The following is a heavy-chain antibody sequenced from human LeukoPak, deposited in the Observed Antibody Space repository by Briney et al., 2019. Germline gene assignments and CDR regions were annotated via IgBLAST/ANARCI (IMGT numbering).Heavy chain of an antibody. V-gene: IGHV6-1*01. CDR2: TYYRSKWYN. D-gene: IGHD5-24*01. J-gene: IGHJ3*01. CDR3: ARGGQGDGYSADEAFDF. CDR1: GDSFSGNSTA. Sequence: SQTLSLTCAISGDSFSGNSTAYNWIRQSPSRGLEWLGRTYYRSKWYNDYAVSVKSRIIINPVTSKNQLSLQLKSVTPEDTAVYYCARGGQGDGYSADEAFDFWGQGTMVTVSS.